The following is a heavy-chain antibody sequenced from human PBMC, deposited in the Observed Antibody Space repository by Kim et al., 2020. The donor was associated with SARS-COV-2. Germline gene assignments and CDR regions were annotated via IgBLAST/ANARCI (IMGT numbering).Heavy chain of an antibody. J-gene: IGHJ6*02. D-gene: IGHD6-13*01. CDR2: IEQDGSEK. CDR1: GFTFSSYW. Sequence: GGSLRLSCAASGFTFSSYWMSWVRQAPGKGLEWVANIEQDGSEKYYVDSVKGRFTISRDNAKNSLYLQMNSLRAEDTAVYYCARDNSSPPRVGYYYYGMDVWGQGTTVTVSS. V-gene: IGHV3-7*01. CDR3: ARDNSSPPRVGYYYYGMDV.